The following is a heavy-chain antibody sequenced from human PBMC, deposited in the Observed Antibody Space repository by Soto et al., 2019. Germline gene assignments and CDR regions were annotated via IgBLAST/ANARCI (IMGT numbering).Heavy chain of an antibody. CDR2: IYYSGST. V-gene: IGHV4-31*03. J-gene: IGHJ5*02. D-gene: IGHD3-9*01. CDR3: ATSYDILTGDLNWFDP. Sequence: SETLSLTCTVSGGSISSGGYYWSWIRQHPGKGLEWIGYIYYSGSTYYNPSLKSRVTISVDTSKNQFSLKLSSVTAADTAVYYCATSYDILTGDLNWFDPWGQGTLVTVSS. CDR1: GGSISSGGYY.